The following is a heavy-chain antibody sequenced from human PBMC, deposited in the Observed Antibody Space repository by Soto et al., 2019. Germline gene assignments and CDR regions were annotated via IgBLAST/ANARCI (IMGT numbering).Heavy chain of an antibody. CDR1: GFIFNDYS. CDR2: ISSMSSTI. Sequence: EVQLVESGGALVQPGGSLRLSCEASGFIFNDYSMNWVRQAPGKGLERISYISSMSSTILHAESVKGRFKTSRDNAKNSLYLQMNRLRDEDTGVYYCARDRVPGSGLPAYWGQGTLVAVSS. V-gene: IGHV3-48*02. D-gene: IGHD6-19*01. J-gene: IGHJ4*02. CDR3: ARDRVPGSGLPAY.